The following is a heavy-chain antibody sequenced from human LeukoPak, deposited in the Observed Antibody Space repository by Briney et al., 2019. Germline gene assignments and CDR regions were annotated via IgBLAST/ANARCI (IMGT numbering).Heavy chain of an antibody. CDR3: ARELRTIFGVGYIDY. Sequence: GGSLRLSCAASGFTFSSYSMNWVRQAPGEGLEWLSYISSSGSTIYYADSVKGRFTISRDNAKNSLYLQMNSLRAEDTAVYYCARELRTIFGVGYIDYWGQGTLVTVSS. CDR2: ISSSGSTI. J-gene: IGHJ4*02. D-gene: IGHD3-3*01. V-gene: IGHV3-48*04. CDR1: GFTFSSYS.